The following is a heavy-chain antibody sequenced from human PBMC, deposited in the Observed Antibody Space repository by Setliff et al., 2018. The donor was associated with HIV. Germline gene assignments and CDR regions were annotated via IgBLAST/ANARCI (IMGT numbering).Heavy chain of an antibody. CDR1: GGSFSGYY. V-gene: IGHV4-34*01. CDR3: ARGHLSPKFDP. CDR2: INHSGST. J-gene: IGHJ5*02. Sequence: SETLSLTCAVYGGSFSGYYWSWIRQPPGKGLEWIGEINHSGSTNYNPSLKSRVTISVDTSKNQFSLKLSSVTAADTAVYYCARGHLSPKFDPWGQGTLGTVSS.